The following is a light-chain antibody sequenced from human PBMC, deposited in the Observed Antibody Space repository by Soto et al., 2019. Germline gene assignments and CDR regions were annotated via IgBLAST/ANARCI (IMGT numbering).Light chain of an antibody. CDR1: SSDVGGYNY. Sequence: QSALTQPPSASGSPGQSVTISCTGTSSDVGGYNYVSWYQQHPGKAPRLMIYEVSKRPSGVPDSFSGSKSGNTASLTVSGLQAEDEADYYCSSYAGYNILYVFGTGTKLTVL. V-gene: IGLV2-8*01. CDR2: EVS. J-gene: IGLJ1*01. CDR3: SSYAGYNILYV.